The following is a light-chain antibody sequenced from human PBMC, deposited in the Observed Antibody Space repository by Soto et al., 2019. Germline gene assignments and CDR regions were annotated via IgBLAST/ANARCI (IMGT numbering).Light chain of an antibody. V-gene: IGLV1-44*01. Sequence: QSVLTQPPSVSGTPGLRVTISCSGSSSNIGRDTVNWYQQLPGTAPKLLMFNDDQRPSGGPDRFSGSRSGTSASLAISGLHYDDEADYFCSTWNDSLNGWVFGGGTKLTVL. J-gene: IGLJ3*02. CDR2: NDD. CDR3: STWNDSLNGWV. CDR1: SSNIGRDT.